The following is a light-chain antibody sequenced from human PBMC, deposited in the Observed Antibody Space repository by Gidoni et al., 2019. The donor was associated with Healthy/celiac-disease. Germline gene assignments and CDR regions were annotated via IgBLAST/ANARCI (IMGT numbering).Light chain of an antibody. CDR3: SSYTSSSSL. J-gene: IGLJ2*01. CDR1: SSDVGGYNC. Sequence: QSALTQPASVSGSPGQSITISCTGTSSDVGGYNCVSWYQQHPGKAPKLMIYEVSNRPSGVSNRFSGSKSGNTASLTISGLQAEDEADYYCSSYTSSSSLFGGGTKLTVL. V-gene: IGLV2-14*01. CDR2: EVS.